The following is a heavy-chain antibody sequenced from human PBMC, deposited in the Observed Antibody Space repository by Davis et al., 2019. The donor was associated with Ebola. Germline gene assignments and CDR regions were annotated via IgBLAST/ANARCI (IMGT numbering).Heavy chain of an antibody. CDR1: GSTLSTYG. CDR3: TKGDLVRGAIITWYYYGMDV. Sequence: PGGSMRLSCAASGSTLSTYGTHWVRQAPGKGLEWVAVISYDGSNKYYADSVKGRFTISRDNSKNPLYLQMNSLRAEDTAVYYCTKGDLVRGAIITWYYYGMDVWGQGTTVTVSS. V-gene: IGHV3-30*18. CDR2: ISYDGSNK. D-gene: IGHD3-10*01. J-gene: IGHJ6*02.